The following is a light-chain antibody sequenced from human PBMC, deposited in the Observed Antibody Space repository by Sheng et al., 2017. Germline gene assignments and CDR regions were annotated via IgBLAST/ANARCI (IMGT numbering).Light chain of an antibody. V-gene: IGKV1-39*01. CDR1: QNINNY. J-gene: IGKJ4*01. CDR3: QQAYSIPPLT. CDR2: ATS. Sequence: DIQMTQSPSSLSASIGDSVTITCRPSQNINNYLNWFSRNQGKPLTLLISATSKLQSGVPSRFTGSASGTDFTLTINNLQSEDFAIYYCQQAYSIPPLTFGGGTRVEIK.